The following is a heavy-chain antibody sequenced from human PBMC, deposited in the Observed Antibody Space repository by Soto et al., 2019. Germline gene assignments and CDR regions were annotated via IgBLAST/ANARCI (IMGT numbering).Heavy chain of an antibody. J-gene: IGHJ1*01. CDR2: IYYSGST. Sequence: QVQLQESGPGLVKPSQTLSLTCTVSGGSISSGAYYWSWIRQHPGKALEWIGYIYYSGSTYYNPSLKSRVTISVDTSKNQFSLKLSSVTAADTAVYYCAIYDSSGSRGFQHLGQGTLVTVSS. CDR3: AIYDSSGSRGFQH. CDR1: GGSISSGAYY. V-gene: IGHV4-31*03. D-gene: IGHD3-22*01.